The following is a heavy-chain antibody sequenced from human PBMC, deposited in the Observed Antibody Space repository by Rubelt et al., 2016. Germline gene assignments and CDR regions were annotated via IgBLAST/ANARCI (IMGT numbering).Heavy chain of an antibody. J-gene: IGHJ5*02. CDR3: ARGVGTAFDP. CDR1: GYTFTGYY. Sequence: QVQLVQSGSEVKKPGASVKVSCKASGYTFTGYYMHWVRQAPGQGLEWMGRINPNRFGTNYAQRIQGRVTMTRETSISTAYMVLSRLRSDDTAVYYCARGVGTAFDPWGQGTLVTVSS. V-gene: IGHV1-2*06. D-gene: IGHD1-1*01. CDR2: INPNRFGT.